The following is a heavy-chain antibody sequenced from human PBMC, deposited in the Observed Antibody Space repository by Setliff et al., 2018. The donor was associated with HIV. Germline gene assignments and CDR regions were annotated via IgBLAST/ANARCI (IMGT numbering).Heavy chain of an antibody. CDR1: GDSISSSSYY. D-gene: IGHD5-12*01. CDR3: AGRGGYNDWYFDY. J-gene: IGHJ4*02. Sequence: SSETLSLTCTVSGDSISSSSYYWGWIRQPPGKGLEWIGNIYYSGTTNYNPSLESRVTISIDTSKSQFSLKLTSVTTADTAMYYCAGRGGYNDWYFDYWGQGALVTVSS. CDR2: IYYSGTT. V-gene: IGHV4-61*05.